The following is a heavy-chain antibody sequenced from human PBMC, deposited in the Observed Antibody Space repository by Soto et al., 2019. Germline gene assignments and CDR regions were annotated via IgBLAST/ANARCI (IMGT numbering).Heavy chain of an antibody. J-gene: IGHJ4*02. V-gene: IGHV4-39*01. Sequence: SETLSLTCTVSGGSISSSSYYWGWIRQPPGKGLEWIGSIYYSGSTYYNPSLKSRVTISVDTSKNQFSLKLSSVTAADTAVYCCARQFSTKSSDFWSGYYLDYWGQGTLVTVSS. D-gene: IGHD3-3*01. CDR2: IYYSGST. CDR3: ARQFSTKSSDFWSGYYLDY. CDR1: GGSISSSSYY.